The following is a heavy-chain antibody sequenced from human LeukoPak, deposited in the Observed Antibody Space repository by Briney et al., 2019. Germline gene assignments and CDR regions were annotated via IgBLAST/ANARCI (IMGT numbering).Heavy chain of an antibody. V-gene: IGHV3-48*04. CDR2: IGSSSSMI. CDR1: GFTFSSYS. CDR3: ARNSGSYTWYAFDI. Sequence: GGSLRLSCAASGFTFSSYSMNWVRQAPGKGLEWVSYIGSSSSMIYYADSVKGRFTVSRDNAKNSLYLQMNSLSAEDTAVYYCARNSGSYTWYAFDIWGQGTLVTVSS. D-gene: IGHD1-26*01. J-gene: IGHJ3*02.